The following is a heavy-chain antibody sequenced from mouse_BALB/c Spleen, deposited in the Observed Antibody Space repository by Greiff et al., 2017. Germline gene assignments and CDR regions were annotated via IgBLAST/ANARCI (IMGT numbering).Heavy chain of an antibody. D-gene: IGHD1-1*01. CDR3: ARAPSTVVATDWYFDV. CDR2: IRNKANGYTT. CDR1: GFTFTDYY. Sequence: EVKVVESGGGLVQPGGSLRLSCATSGFTFTDYYMSWVRQPPGKALEWLGFIRNKANGYTTEYSASVKGRFTISRDNSQSILYLQMNTLRAEDSATYYCARAPSTVVATDWYFDVWGAGTTVTVSS. J-gene: IGHJ1*01. V-gene: IGHV7-3*02.